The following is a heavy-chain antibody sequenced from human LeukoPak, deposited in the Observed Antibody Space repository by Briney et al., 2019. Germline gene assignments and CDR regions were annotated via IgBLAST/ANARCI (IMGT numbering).Heavy chain of an antibody. CDR3: ATGTGYCSGGSCYDY. Sequence: PSETLSLTCAVSGASISSGGYSWSWIRQPPGKGLEWIGYMCHSGSTFYNPSLKSRVTISVDRSKNQFSLKLSSVTAADTAVYYCATGTGYCSGGSCYDYWGQGTLVTVSS. V-gene: IGHV4-30-2*01. CDR2: MCHSGST. D-gene: IGHD2-15*01. CDR1: GASISSGGYS. J-gene: IGHJ4*02.